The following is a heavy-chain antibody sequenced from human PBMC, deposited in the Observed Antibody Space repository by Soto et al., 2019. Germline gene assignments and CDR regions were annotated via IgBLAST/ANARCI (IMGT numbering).Heavy chain of an antibody. CDR1: AYTFTSYG. CDR3: AADRSAIAAAATAMVYYYYGMDV. V-gene: IGHV1-18*01. CDR2: ISTYNGNS. D-gene: IGHD6-13*01. Sequence: ASVKVSCKASAYTFTSYGISWVRQAPGQGLEWVGWISTYNGNSKYAQKYQGRVTMTTDTSTSTAYMELSSLRSDDTAVYYCAADRSAIAAAATAMVYYYYGMDVWG. J-gene: IGHJ6*02.